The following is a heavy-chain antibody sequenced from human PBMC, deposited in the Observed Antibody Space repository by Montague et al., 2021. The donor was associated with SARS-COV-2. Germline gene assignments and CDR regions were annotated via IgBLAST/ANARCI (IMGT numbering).Heavy chain of an antibody. Sequence: SLRLSCAASGFTFSRAVMHWVRQAPGKGLEWVAVISYDGRSEHYADSVEGRFSISRDNAKNSLYLQMNSLRAEDTAVYYCARARGIGNYYYGMDVWGQGTTLTVSS. J-gene: IGHJ6*02. CDR1: GFTFSRAV. V-gene: IGHV3-30*04. CDR3: ARARGIGNYYYGMDV. D-gene: IGHD2-21*01. CDR2: ISYDGRSE.